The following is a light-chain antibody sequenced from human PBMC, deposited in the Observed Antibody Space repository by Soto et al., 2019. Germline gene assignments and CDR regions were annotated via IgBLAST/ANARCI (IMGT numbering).Light chain of an antibody. CDR2: TAS. V-gene: IGKV1-12*01. Sequence: DIQMTQSPSYVSASAGDTVTIACRASQDISGWLVWYQQKQGKAPKLLIYTASTLEIGVPERFSGSGSGADFNLTISGLQPEDFATYYCQQAITFPLTFGGGTQVEV. CDR1: QDISGW. CDR3: QQAITFPLT. J-gene: IGKJ4*01.